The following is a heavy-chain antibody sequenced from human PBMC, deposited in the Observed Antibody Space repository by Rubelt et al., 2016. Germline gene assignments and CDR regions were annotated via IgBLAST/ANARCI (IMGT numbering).Heavy chain of an antibody. CDR2: IYHSGST. CDR1: GYSISSGYY. CDR3: AGGIAAAGPVRDY. Sequence: QVQLQESGPGLVKPSETLSLTCTVSGYSISSGYYWGWIRQPPGKGLEWIGSIYHSGSTYYNPSLKSRVTISVDTSKNQFSLKLSSVTAADTAVYYCAGGIAAAGPVRDYWGQGTLVTVSS. V-gene: IGHV4-38-2*02. D-gene: IGHD6-13*01. J-gene: IGHJ4*02.